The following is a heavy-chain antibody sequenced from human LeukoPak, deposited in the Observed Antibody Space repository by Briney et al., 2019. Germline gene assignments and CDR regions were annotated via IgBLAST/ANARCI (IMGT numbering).Heavy chain of an antibody. CDR2: INHSGST. CDR3: ARGVKVAAKVNWFDP. Sequence: KTSETLSLTCAVYGGSFSGYYWSWLRQPPGKGLEWLGEINHSGSTNYNPSLKSPVTISVDTSKNQFSLKLSSVTAADTAVYYCARGVKVAAKVNWFDPWGQGTLVTVSS. J-gene: IGHJ5*02. V-gene: IGHV4-34*01. CDR1: GGSFSGYY. D-gene: IGHD2-15*01.